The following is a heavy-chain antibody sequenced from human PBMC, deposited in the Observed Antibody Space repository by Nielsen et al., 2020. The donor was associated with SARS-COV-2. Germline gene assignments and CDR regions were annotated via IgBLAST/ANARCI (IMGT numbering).Heavy chain of an antibody. V-gene: IGHV4-59*01. Sequence: SETLSLTCAVYGGSFSGYYWSWIRQPPGKGLEWIGYIYHSGSTNYNPSLKSRVTMSVDTSKNQFSLKLSSVTAADTAVYYCATAGSGSYLVFDNWGQGTLVTVSS. D-gene: IGHD1-26*01. J-gene: IGHJ4*02. CDR2: IYHSGST. CDR1: GGSFSGYY. CDR3: ATAGSGSYLVFDN.